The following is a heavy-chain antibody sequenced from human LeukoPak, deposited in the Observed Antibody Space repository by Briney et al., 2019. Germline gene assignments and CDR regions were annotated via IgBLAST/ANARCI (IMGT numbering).Heavy chain of an antibody. J-gene: IGHJ6*03. V-gene: IGHV1-18*01. Sequence: GASVKVSCKASGYTFPNYGVTWVRQAPGQGLEWMGWISPYNGNTNYAQKLQGRVTMTRDTSISTAYMELSRLRSDDTAVYYCARGYSYSYMDVWGKGTTVTVSS. CDR3: ARGYSYSYMDV. CDR2: ISPYNGNT. CDR1: GYTFPNYG. D-gene: IGHD5-18*01.